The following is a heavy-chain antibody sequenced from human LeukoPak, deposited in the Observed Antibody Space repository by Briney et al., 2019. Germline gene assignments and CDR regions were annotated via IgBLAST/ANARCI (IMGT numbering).Heavy chain of an antibody. CDR3: LRGDRRDY. CDR2: IDSSSGYM. J-gene: IGHJ4*02. Sequence: GGSLRLSCAASGFTFSTFAMIWVRQPPGKGLEWVSSIDSSSGYMFYADSVKGRFIISRDNAKNSLYLQMNSLRAEDTAVYYCLRGDRRDYWGKGTLVTVSS. V-gene: IGHV3-21*06. CDR1: GFTFSTFA.